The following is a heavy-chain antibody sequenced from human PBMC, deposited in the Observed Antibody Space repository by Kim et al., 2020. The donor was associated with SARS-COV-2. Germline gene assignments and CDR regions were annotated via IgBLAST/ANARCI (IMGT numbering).Heavy chain of an antibody. CDR2: MNPNSGNT. J-gene: IGHJ5*02. CDR3: ARGLYSSGWSEYNWFDP. Sequence: ASVKVSCKASGYTFTSYDINWVRQATGQGLEWMGWMNPNSGNTGYAQKFQGRVTMTRNTSISTAYMELSSLRSEDTAVYYCARGLYSSGWSEYNWFDPWGQGTLVTVSS. V-gene: IGHV1-8*01. CDR1: GYTFTSYD. D-gene: IGHD6-19*01.